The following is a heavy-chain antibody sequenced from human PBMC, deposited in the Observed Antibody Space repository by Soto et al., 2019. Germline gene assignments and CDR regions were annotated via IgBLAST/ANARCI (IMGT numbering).Heavy chain of an antibody. J-gene: IGHJ6*02. V-gene: IGHV4-34*03. CDR1: GGSFSGYY. Sequence: SETLSLTCAVYGGSFSGYYWSWIRQPPGKGLEWIGEINHSGSTNYNPSLKSRVTISVDTSKNQFSLKLSSVTAADTAVYYCSAYCGGDCYPSYYYYGMDVWGQGTTVTV. CDR3: SAYCGGDCYPSYYYYGMDV. D-gene: IGHD2-21*02. CDR2: INHSGST.